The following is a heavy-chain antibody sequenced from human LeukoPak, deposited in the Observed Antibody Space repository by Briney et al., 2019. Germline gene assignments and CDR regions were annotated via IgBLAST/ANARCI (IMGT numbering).Heavy chain of an antibody. V-gene: IGHV3-30*03. Sequence: PGRSLRLSCAASGLSLNSYAIHWVRQAPGKGLEWVTAISYDGSNKHYADSVRGRFTISRDNSKNTLYLQMNSLRAEDTAVYYCARDLGYSGYGPQGYGSVSPSNYYGMDVWGQGTTVTVSS. CDR1: GLSLNSYA. J-gene: IGHJ6*02. CDR2: ISYDGSNK. D-gene: IGHD5-12*01. CDR3: ARDLGYSGYGPQGYGSVSPSNYYGMDV.